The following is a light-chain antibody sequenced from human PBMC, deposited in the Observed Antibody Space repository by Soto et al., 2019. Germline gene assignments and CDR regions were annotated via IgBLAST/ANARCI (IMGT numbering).Light chain of an antibody. J-gene: IGLJ1*01. Sequence: QSVLTQPPSVSGTPGQRVTISCSGSSSNIGSNTVNWYQQLPRTAPKLLIYSNNQRPSGVPDRFSGSKSGTSASLAISGLQSEDEADYYRAAWDDSLNGYVFGTGTKVTVL. V-gene: IGLV1-44*01. CDR1: SSNIGSNT. CDR2: SNN. CDR3: AAWDDSLNGYV.